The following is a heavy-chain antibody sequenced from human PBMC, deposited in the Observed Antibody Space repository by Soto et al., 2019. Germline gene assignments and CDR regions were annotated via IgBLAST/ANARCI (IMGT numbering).Heavy chain of an antibody. CDR1: GGSISSSSYY. CDR3: ARNPSELGGLYYDFWSGYYYFDY. V-gene: IGHV4-39*01. CDR2: IYYSGST. J-gene: IGHJ4*02. D-gene: IGHD3-3*01. Sequence: QLQLQESGPGLVKPSETLSLTCTVSGGSISSSSYYWGWIRQPPGKGLEWIGSIYYSGSTYYNPSLKSRVTISVDTSKNQFSLKLSSVTAADTAVYYCARNPSELGGLYYDFWSGYYYFDYWGQGTLVTVSS.